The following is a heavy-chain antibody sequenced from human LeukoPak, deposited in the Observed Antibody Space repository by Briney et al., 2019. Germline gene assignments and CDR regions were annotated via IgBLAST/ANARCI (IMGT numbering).Heavy chain of an antibody. CDR3: ARDEGSAYPFDY. CDR2: IYYSGST. J-gene: IGHJ4*02. CDR1: GGSISSSDYY. Sequence: SQTLSLTCTVSGGSISSSDYYWSWIRQPPGKGLEWIGSIYYSGSTYYNPSLKSRVTISVDTSKNQFSLNLNSVTAADTAVYFCARDEGSAYPFDYWGQGTLVTASS. V-gene: IGHV4-39*07. D-gene: IGHD3-22*01.